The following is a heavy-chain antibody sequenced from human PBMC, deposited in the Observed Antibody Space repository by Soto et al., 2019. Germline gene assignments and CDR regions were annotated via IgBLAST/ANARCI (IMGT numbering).Heavy chain of an antibody. Sequence: QPGGSLRLSCAASGYSFSSYAMHWVRQAPGKGLEWVAVISSDGYTQYYADSVEGRFTISRDNSRNTMYLQMHSLRIEDTAVYYCARGSSSSWYYGLDVWGQGTTVTVSS. CDR2: ISSDGYTQ. CDR3: ARGSSSSWYYGLDV. J-gene: IGHJ6*02. D-gene: IGHD6-13*01. V-gene: IGHV3-30-3*01. CDR1: GYSFSSYA.